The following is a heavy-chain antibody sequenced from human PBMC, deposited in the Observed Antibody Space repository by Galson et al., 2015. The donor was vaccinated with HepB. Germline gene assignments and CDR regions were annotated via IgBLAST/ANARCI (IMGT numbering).Heavy chain of an antibody. J-gene: IGHJ4*02. CDR2: ISWNSGSI. CDR1: GFTFDDYA. Sequence: SLRLSCAVSGFTFDDYAMHWVRQAPGKGLEWVSGISWNSGSIGYADSVKGRFTISRDNAKNSLYLQMNSLRAEDTALYYCAKDKTYYYDSSGYIDYWGQGTLVTVSS. V-gene: IGHV3-9*01. CDR3: AKDKTYYYDSSGYIDY. D-gene: IGHD3-22*01.